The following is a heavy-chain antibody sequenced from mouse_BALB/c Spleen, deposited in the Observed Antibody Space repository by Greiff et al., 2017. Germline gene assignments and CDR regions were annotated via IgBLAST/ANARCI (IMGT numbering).Heavy chain of an antibody. Sequence: LQQPGAELVKPGASVKMSCKASGYTFTSYNMHWVKQTPGQGLEWIGAIYPGNGDTSYNQKFKGKATLTADKSSSTAYMQLSSLTSEDSAVYYCARGTLTTVLYWYFDVWGAGTTGTVSS. D-gene: IGHD1-1*01. CDR3: ARGTLTTVLYWYFDV. CDR2: IYPGNGDT. CDR1: GYTFTSYN. J-gene: IGHJ1*01. V-gene: IGHV1-12*01.